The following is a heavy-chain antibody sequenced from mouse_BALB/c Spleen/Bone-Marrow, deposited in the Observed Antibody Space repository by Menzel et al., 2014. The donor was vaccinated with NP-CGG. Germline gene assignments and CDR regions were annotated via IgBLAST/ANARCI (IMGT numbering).Heavy chain of an antibody. J-gene: IGHJ4*01. CDR2: INDGGSYT. CDR1: GFTFSDYY. V-gene: IGHV5-4*02. CDR3: ARDGNFAMDY. D-gene: IGHD2-1*01. Sequence: EVQLQESGGGLVKPGGSLKLSCAVSGFTFSDYYMYWVRQNPEKRLEWVATINDGGSYTYYPDSVKGRFTISRDNAKNNLYLQMSSLKSEDTAMYYCARDGNFAMDYWGQGTSATVSS.